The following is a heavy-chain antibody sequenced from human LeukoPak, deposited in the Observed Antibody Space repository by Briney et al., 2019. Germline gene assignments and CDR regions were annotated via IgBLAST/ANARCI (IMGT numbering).Heavy chain of an antibody. CDR2: INNVGSTT. D-gene: IGHD1-26*01. CDR3: AREVSGSSYFDY. V-gene: IGHV3-74*01. J-gene: IGHJ4*02. CDR1: GFTFSTYW. Sequence: GGSLRLSCAASGFTFSTYWMHWVRQAPGKGLVWVSRINNVGSTTTYADSVKGRFTISRDNAKNTLYLQMNSLRVEDTAVYYCAREVSGSSYFDYWGQGTQVTVSS.